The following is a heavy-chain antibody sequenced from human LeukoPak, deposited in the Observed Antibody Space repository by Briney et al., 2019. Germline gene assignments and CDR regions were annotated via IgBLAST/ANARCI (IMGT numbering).Heavy chain of an antibody. J-gene: IGHJ4*02. V-gene: IGHV3-23*01. CDR3: AKVQLGIGIDY. CDR1: GFSFSIYA. D-gene: IGHD7-27*01. Sequence: PGGSLRLSCAASGFSFSIYAVSWVRQAPGKGLEWVSGISDGGSRTYYADSVKGRFTISRDDSKNTLYLQMNSLRAEDTAVYYCAKVQLGIGIDYWGQGTLVTGSS. CDR2: ISDGGSRT.